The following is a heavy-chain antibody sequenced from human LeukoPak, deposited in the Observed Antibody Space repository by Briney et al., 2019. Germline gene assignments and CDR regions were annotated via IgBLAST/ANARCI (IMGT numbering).Heavy chain of an antibody. CDR3: ARASAAAGGREDYYYGMDV. CDR2: ISRTGNI. V-gene: IGHV4-4*02. Sequence: PSETLSLTCAVSGGSISSRNWWGGGRQPPGKGLEWIGEISRTGNIDYDPSVRSRATISLDKSKGQFSLRMTSLTSADTAVYYCARASAAAGGREDYYYGMDVWGQGTTVTVSS. J-gene: IGHJ6*02. CDR1: GGSISSRNW. D-gene: IGHD2-15*01.